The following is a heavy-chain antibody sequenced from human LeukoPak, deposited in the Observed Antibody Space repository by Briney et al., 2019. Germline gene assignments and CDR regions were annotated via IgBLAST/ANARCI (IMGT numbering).Heavy chain of an antibody. J-gene: IGHJ4*02. CDR1: GYSFTSYW. D-gene: IGHD6-19*01. V-gene: IGHV5-51*01. CDR3: ARLWRPGYSSGWYFDY. Sequence: GESLKISCKGSGYSFTSYWIGWVRQMPGKGLEWMGIIYPGDSDTRYSPSFQGQVTISADKSISTAYLQWSSLKASDTAIYYCARLWRPGYSSGWYFDYWGQGTLVTVSS. CDR2: IYPGDSDT.